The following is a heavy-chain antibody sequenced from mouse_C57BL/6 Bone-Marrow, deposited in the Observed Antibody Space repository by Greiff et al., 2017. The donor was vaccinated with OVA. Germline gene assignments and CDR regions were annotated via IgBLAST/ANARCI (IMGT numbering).Heavy chain of an antibody. D-gene: IGHD2-4*01. Sequence: VMLVESGPELVKPGASVKISCKASGYSFTSYYIHWVKQRPGQGLEWIGWIYPGSGNTKYNEKFKGKATLTADTSSSTAYMQLSSLTSEDSAVYYCARWGDYAWYFDVWGTGTTVTVSS. CDR1: GYSFTSYY. V-gene: IGHV1-66*01. CDR2: IYPGSGNT. CDR3: ARWGDYAWYFDV. J-gene: IGHJ1*03.